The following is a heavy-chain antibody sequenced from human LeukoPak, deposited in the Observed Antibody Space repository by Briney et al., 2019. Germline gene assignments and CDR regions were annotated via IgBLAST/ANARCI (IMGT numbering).Heavy chain of an antibody. CDR2: IYHSGST. CDR1: GGSISSGGYS. V-gene: IGHV4-30-2*01. D-gene: IGHD6-13*01. Sequence: SETLSLTCAVSGGSISSGGYSWSWIRQPPGKGLEWIGYIYHSGSTYYNPSLKSRVTISVDTSKNQFSLKLSSVTAADTAVYYCARQGYGSRSLPLTADWGQGTLVTVSS. CDR3: ARQGYGSRSLPLTAD. J-gene: IGHJ4*02.